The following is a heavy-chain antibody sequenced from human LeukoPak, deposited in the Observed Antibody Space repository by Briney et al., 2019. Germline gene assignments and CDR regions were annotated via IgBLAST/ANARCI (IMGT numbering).Heavy chain of an antibody. D-gene: IGHD2-21*02. Sequence: ASVKVSCKASGYTSTSYGISWVQQAPGQGLEWMGWISAYNGNTNYAQKLQGRVTMTTDTSTSTAYMELRSLRSDDTAVYYCARIPLEGYCGGDCYVFDYWGQGTLVTVSS. CDR2: ISAYNGNT. CDR1: GYTSTSYG. V-gene: IGHV1-18*01. CDR3: ARIPLEGYCGGDCYVFDY. J-gene: IGHJ4*02.